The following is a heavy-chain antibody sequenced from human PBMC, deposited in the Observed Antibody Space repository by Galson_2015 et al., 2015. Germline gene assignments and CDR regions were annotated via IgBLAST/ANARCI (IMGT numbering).Heavy chain of an antibody. V-gene: IGHV3-13*01. D-gene: IGHD2-8*01. CDR3: ARGSPNVFES. J-gene: IGHJ5*01. Sequence: SLRLSCAASGFTFSSYDMHWVRQSTGKRLEWVSAITTRGNTHYLGSVKGRFTISRENARNSLYLQMNSLRAGDTAVYYRARGSPNVFESWGQGTLVTVSS. CDR2: ITTRGNT. CDR1: GFTFSSYD.